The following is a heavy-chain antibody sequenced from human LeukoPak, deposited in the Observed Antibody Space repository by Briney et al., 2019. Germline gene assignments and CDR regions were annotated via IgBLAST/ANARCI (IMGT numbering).Heavy chain of an antibody. CDR1: GFTFSDYY. Sequence: GRSLRLSCAASGFTFSDYYMSWIRQAPGKGLEWVSYISSSSSYTYYADSVKGRFTISRDNAKNSLYLQMNSLRAEDTAVYYWARVPGYSSSWYQDYWGQGTLVTVSS. J-gene: IGHJ4*02. CDR3: ARVPGYSSSWYQDY. V-gene: IGHV3-11*05. CDR2: ISSSSSYT. D-gene: IGHD6-13*01.